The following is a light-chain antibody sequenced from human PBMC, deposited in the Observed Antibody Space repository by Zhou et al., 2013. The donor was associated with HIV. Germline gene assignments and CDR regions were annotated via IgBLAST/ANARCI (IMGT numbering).Light chain of an antibody. Sequence: EIVLTQSPGTLSLSPGDRATLSCRASQSISSYLAWYQQKPGQAPRLLIFDASNRATGIPARFSGSGSETDFTLTISSLEPEDFAVYYCQHRGNWPLTFGGGTKVEIK. CDR3: QHRGNWPLT. CDR1: QSISSY. CDR2: DAS. V-gene: IGKV3-11*01. J-gene: IGKJ4*01.